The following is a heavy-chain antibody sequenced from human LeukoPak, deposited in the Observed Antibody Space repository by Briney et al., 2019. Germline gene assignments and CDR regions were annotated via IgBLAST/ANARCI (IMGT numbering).Heavy chain of an antibody. J-gene: IGHJ4*02. V-gene: IGHV4-34*01. Sequence: SETLCLTCAVYGGSFSGYYWSWIRQPPGKGLEWIGEINHSGSTNYNPSLKSRVTISVDTSKNQFSLKLSSVTAADTAVYYCARRYVWGSYRLIYFDYWGQGTLVTVSS. CDR2: INHSGST. CDR3: ARRYVWGSYRLIYFDY. D-gene: IGHD3-16*02. CDR1: GGSFSGYY.